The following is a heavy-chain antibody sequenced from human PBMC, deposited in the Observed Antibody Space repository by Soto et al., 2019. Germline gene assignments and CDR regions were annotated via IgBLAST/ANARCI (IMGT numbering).Heavy chain of an antibody. CDR1: GFTFSTYG. V-gene: IGHV3-30*03. J-gene: IGHJ6*02. CDR2: MSHDGSHK. CDR3: ASLTSSGWDHYYYGMDV. D-gene: IGHD6-19*01. Sequence: QVQLVESGGGVVQAGGSLGLSCTASGFTFSTYGMHWVRQAPGKGPEWVAVMSHDGSHKAFLDSVKGRFIISRDNSKNTLYLQMTSLRPDDTAVYYCASLTSSGWDHYYYGMDVWGRGTTVIVSS.